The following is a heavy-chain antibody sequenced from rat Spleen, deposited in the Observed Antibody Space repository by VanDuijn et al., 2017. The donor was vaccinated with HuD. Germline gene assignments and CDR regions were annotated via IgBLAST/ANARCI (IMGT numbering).Heavy chain of an antibody. D-gene: IGHD1-1*01. Sequence: EVQLVESGGGLVQPGNSLKLSCAASGFSFSDYAMAWVRQAPTKGLEWVATIRHDGSSTYYRDSVKGRFTISRDNAKSTLYLQMDSLRSEDTATYYCTRLYYSNWFAYWGQGTLVTVSS. J-gene: IGHJ3*01. CDR2: IRHDGSST. CDR1: GFSFSDYA. CDR3: TRLYYSNWFAY. V-gene: IGHV5-29*01.